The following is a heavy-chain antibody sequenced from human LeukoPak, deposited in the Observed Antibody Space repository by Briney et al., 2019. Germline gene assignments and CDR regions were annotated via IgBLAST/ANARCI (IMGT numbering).Heavy chain of an antibody. Sequence: GRSLRLSCASSLVTYSSYGLHCGPDALAKGLEWVSVISFDGSNKYYTDSVKGRFTISRDNSKNMLYMQMNSLRAEEKAVYYCEKDMGSSGYSFYWAPFDPWGQGTLVTVSS. CDR1: LVTYSSYG. CDR3: EKDMGSSGYSFYWAPFDP. V-gene: IGHV3-30*18. J-gene: IGHJ5*02. CDR2: ISFDGSNK. D-gene: IGHD3-22*01.